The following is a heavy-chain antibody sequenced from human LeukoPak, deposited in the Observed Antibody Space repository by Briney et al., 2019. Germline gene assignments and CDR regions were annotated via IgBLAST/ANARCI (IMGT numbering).Heavy chain of an antibody. CDR1: GGSISSYY. J-gene: IGHJ4*02. CDR3: ARATYGDLPYDL. V-gene: IGHV4-59*01. CDR2: IYYTGST. Sequence: SETLSLTCTVSGGSISSYYWSWIRQPPGKGLEWIGYIYYTGSTKYNPSLKSRVTISIDTSKNQLSLNLSSVTAADTAVYYCARATYGDLPYDLWGQGTLVTVSS. D-gene: IGHD4-17*01.